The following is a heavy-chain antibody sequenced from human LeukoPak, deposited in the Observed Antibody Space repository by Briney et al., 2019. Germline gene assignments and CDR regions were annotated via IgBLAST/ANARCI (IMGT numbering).Heavy chain of an antibody. J-gene: IGHJ4*02. CDR2: IKQDGSEK. D-gene: IGHD3-3*01. V-gene: IGHV3-7*01. Sequence: GGSLRLSCVASGFTFSSYWMSWVRQAPGKGLEWVANIKQDGSEKYYVDSVKGRFTISRDNAKNSLYLQMNSLRDEDTAVYYCARDRGYDFWSDLLSFDYWGQGTLVTVSS. CDR1: GFTFSSYW. CDR3: ARDRGYDFWSDLLSFDY.